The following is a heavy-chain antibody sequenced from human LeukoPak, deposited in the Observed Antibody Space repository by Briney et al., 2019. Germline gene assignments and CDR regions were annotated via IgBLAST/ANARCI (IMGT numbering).Heavy chain of an antibody. J-gene: IGHJ4*02. D-gene: IGHD6-13*01. CDR3: ARGLMMAVAGRGEFHY. CDR2: IYYSGST. Sequence: SETLSLTCIVSGGSISSYYWSWIRQPPGKGLEWIGYIYYSGSTNHNPSLKSRVTISVDTSKNQFSLKLSSVTAADTAVYYCARGLMMAVAGRGEFHYWGQGTLVTVSS. V-gene: IGHV4-59*01. CDR1: GGSISSYY.